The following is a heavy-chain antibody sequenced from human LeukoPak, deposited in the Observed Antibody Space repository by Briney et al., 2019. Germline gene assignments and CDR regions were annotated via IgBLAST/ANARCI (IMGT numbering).Heavy chain of an antibody. J-gene: IGHJ5*02. D-gene: IGHD5-18*01. CDR3: ARLVADTAISRWFDP. CDR1: GGSISSYY. V-gene: IGHV4-59*08. CDR2: IYYSGST. Sequence: PSETLSLTCTVSGGSISSYYWSWIRQPPGKGLEWIGYIYYSGSTNYNPSLKSRVTISVDTSKNQFSLKLSSVTAADTAVYYCARLVADTAISRWFDPWGQGTLVTVSS.